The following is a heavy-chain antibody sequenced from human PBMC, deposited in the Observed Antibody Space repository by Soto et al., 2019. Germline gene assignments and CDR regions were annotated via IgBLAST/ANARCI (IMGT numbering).Heavy chain of an antibody. J-gene: IGHJ4*02. D-gene: IGHD5-12*01. CDR1: GVSVSTYY. V-gene: IGHV4-59*02. Sequence: QVQLQESGPGQVKSSETLSLTCTVSGVSVSTYYWSWIRQSPGKGLEWIGYIYSSGSTNYNPSLKSRVTISLDKSKIQFSLKVNSVTAADTAVYYCASGYPHFDYWGQGTLVAVSS. CDR3: ASGYPHFDY. CDR2: IYSSGST.